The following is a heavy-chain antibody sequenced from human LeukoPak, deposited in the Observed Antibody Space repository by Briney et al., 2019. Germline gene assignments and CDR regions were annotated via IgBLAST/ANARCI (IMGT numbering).Heavy chain of an antibody. J-gene: IGHJ4*02. D-gene: IGHD6-13*01. Sequence: SETLSLTCTVSGGSITSYYWSWIRQPPGRGLEWIGYIYYSGNTNYNPSLKSRVTISVDMSKNQFSLKLTSVTAADTAVYYCARGDSGTWYPRGLHFDYWGQGTLVTVSS. CDR2: IYYSGNT. CDR1: GGSITSYY. CDR3: ARGDSGTWYPRGLHFDY. V-gene: IGHV4-59*08.